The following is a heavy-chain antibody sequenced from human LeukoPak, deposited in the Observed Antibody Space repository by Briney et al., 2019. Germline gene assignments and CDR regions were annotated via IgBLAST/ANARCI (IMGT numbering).Heavy chain of an antibody. J-gene: IGHJ4*02. V-gene: IGHV1-18*01. CDR1: GYTFTSYG. CDR2: ISVYSANT. CDR3: ARGVATTRYYFDY. Sequence: AAVKVSCKASGYTFTSYGINGVRQAPGQGLEWMGWISVYSANTNYAQKFQGRVTMTTDTSTSTAYLELRSLRSDATAVYYCARGVATTRYYFDYWGLGTLVTVSS. D-gene: IGHD5-12*01.